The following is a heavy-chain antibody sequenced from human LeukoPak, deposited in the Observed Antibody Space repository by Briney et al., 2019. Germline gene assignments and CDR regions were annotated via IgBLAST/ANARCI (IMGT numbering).Heavy chain of an antibody. CDR3: ARGSRGYSYGTFGY. Sequence: PSQTLSLTCTVSGGSISSGGYYWGWIRQHPGKGLEWIGYIYYSGSTYYNPSLKNRVTISVDTSKNQFSLKLSSVTAADTAVYYCARGSRGYSYGTFGYWGQGTLVTVSS. CDR1: GGSISSGGYY. J-gene: IGHJ4*02. V-gene: IGHV4-31*03. CDR2: IYYSGST. D-gene: IGHD5-18*01.